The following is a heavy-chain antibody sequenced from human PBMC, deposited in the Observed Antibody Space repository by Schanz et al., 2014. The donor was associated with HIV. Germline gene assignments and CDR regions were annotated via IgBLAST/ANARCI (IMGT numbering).Heavy chain of an antibody. D-gene: IGHD6-13*01. V-gene: IGHV1-8*01. CDR1: GYTFTTYD. J-gene: IGHJ3*02. CDR2: MNPNSGNT. CDR3: ARDLVDSSTWYDAFDI. Sequence: QVQLVQSGAEVKKPGASVRVSCEASGYTFTTYDINWVRQATGQGLEWMGWMNPNSGNTGYAQKFQGRVTMTRDTSISTAYMEVRSLRSDDTALYFCARDLVDSSTWYDAFDIWGQGTKVTVSS.